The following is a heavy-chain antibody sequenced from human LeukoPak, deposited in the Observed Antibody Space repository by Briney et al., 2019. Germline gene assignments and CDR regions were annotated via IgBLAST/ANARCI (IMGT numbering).Heavy chain of an antibody. V-gene: IGHV4-61*02. J-gene: IGHJ6*03. CDR2: IYTGGST. CDR3: AREEKYCTYGVCYSRYYYYYYMDV. D-gene: IGHD2-8*01. Sequence: PSETPSLTCTVSGGSISSGSYYWSWTRQPAGKGLEWIGRIYTGGSTNYNPSLKSRVTISVDTYKTQFSLKLSSVTAADTAVYYCAREEKYCTYGVCYSRYYYYYYMDVWGKGTTVTVSS. CDR1: GGSISSGSYY.